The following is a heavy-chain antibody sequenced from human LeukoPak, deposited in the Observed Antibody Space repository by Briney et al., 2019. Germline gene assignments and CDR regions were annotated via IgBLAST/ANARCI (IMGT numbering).Heavy chain of an antibody. CDR1: GGSFSGYY. D-gene: IGHD6-13*01. J-gene: IGHJ4*02. CDR2: INHSGTT. CDR3: ATYKQHLAFDN. Sequence: PSETLSLTCAVYGGSFSGYYWSWIRQPPGKGLEWIGEINHSGTTNYNPSLKSRVTISVDTSKNQFSLRLNSVTAADTAVYYCATYKQHLAFDNWGQGTLVTVSS. V-gene: IGHV4-34*01.